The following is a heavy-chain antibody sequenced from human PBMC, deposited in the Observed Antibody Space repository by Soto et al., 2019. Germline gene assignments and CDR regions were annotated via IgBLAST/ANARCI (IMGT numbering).Heavy chain of an antibody. J-gene: IGHJ4*02. Sequence: GWLRRSCSASGCTFNIYGMHWVRQAPDKGLEWVALISYDGSNQYYADSVKGRFTISRDNSKNTPFLQVNSLRADDTAVYYCAKDQASGQGSFDSWGQGTLVTVYS. CDR3: AKDQASGQGSFDS. V-gene: IGHV3-30*18. CDR1: GCTFNIYG. CDR2: ISYDGSNQ.